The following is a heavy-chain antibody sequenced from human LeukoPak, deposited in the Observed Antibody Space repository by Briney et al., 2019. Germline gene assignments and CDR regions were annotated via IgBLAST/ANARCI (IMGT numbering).Heavy chain of an antibody. CDR3: AKDLGVGFDY. CDR2: ISYDGSNK. D-gene: IGHD3-16*01. Sequence: PGGSLRLSCAASGLTVSIYTMHWVRQASGKGLEWVALISYDGSNKYYADSVKGRFTISRDNSKNTLYLQMNSLRAEDTAVYYCAKDLGVGFDYWGQGTLVTVSS. J-gene: IGHJ4*02. CDR1: GLTVSIYT. V-gene: IGHV3-30*01.